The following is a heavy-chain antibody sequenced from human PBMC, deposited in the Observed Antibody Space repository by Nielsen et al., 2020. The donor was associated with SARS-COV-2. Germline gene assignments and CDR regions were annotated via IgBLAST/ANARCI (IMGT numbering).Heavy chain of an antibody. CDR2: INTNTGNP. CDR1: GYTFTNYV. Sequence: ASVKVSCKASGYTFTNYVMNWVRQAPGQGLEWMGRINTNTGNPTHAQGFTGRFVFSVDTSVGTAYLQISSLKAEDTAVYYCARARLITMVRGFAYWGQGSLVTVSS. CDR3: ARARLITMVRGFAY. V-gene: IGHV7-4-1*02. J-gene: IGHJ4*02. D-gene: IGHD3-10*01.